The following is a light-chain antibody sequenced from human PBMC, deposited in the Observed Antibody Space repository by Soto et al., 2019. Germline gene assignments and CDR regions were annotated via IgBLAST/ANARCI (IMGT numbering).Light chain of an antibody. Sequence: QSVLTQPPSVSGAPGQRVTISCTGRSSNIGAGYGVHWYQQLRGTAPKLLIYRNNNRPSGVPDRFSGSKSGTSASLAITGLQAEDEADYYCQSYDSSLNGLLFGGGTKVTVL. CDR2: RNN. CDR3: QSYDSSLNGLL. CDR1: SSNIGAGYG. V-gene: IGLV1-40*01. J-gene: IGLJ2*01.